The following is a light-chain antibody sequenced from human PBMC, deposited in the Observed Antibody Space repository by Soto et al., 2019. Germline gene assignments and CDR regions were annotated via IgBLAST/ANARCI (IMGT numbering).Light chain of an antibody. Sequence: DIVMTQSPLSLPVTPGEPASISCRSSKSLLHSNGYNYLDWYLQKPGQSPQLLIYLGSNRASGVPDRFSGSGSGPDFTLKISRVEAEDVGVYYCMQALQTPLTFGGGTKVEIK. CDR1: KSLLHSNGYNY. CDR2: LGS. V-gene: IGKV2-28*01. J-gene: IGKJ4*01. CDR3: MQALQTPLT.